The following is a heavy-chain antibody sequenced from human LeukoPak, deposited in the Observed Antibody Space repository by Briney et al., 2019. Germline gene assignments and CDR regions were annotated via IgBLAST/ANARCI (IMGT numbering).Heavy chain of an antibody. V-gene: IGHV1-2*02. D-gene: IGHD6-13*01. CDR1: GYTFTGYN. CDR3: VRVTDISSWYLAY. CDR2: LSPNSGDT. J-gene: IGHJ4*02. Sequence: ASVKVSCKASGYTFTGYNMHWVRQAPGQDLEWMGWLSPNSGDTKLAQKFQGRVTVTRDTSISTAYMELSRLTSDDTAVYYCVRVTDISSWYLAYWGQGTLVTVSS.